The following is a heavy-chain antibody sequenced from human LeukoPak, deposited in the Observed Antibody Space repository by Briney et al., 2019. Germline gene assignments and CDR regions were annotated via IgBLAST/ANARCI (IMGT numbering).Heavy chain of an antibody. CDR2: ISSGSSAI. Sequence: GGSLRLSCAASGFTFSSYTMTWVRQAPGKGLEWVSYISSGSSAIFYADSVKGRFTISRDNAKNSLYLQMNSLRDEDTAVYYCARAPWNYFDYWGQGTLVTVSS. CDR3: ARAPWNYFDY. CDR1: GFTFSSYT. J-gene: IGHJ4*02. D-gene: IGHD1-1*01. V-gene: IGHV3-48*02.